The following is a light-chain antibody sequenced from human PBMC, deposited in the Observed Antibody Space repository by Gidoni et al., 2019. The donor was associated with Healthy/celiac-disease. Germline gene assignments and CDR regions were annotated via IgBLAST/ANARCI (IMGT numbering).Light chain of an antibody. V-gene: IGKV6-21*01. Sequence: EIVLTPSPDFQSVTVKEKVTLTCRASQSIGSSLHWYQQKQEQSPTLLIKYASQSFSGVPSRFSGSGSGTDFTITINSREAEDAATYYCHQSSSLPITFXQXTRLEIK. J-gene: IGKJ5*01. CDR3: HQSSSLPIT. CDR1: QSIGSS. CDR2: YAS.